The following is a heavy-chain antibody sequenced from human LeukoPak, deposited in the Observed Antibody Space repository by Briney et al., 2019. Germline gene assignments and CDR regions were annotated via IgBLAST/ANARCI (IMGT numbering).Heavy chain of an antibody. CDR2: IIASFGAA. J-gene: IGHJ5*02. CDR1: GGTLSRYA. V-gene: IGHV1-69*13. Sequence: VASVKVSCKASGGTLSRYAISWVRQAPGQGLEWMGGIIASFGAANYAQKFQGRVTISADESSGTAYMELSSLRSEDTAVYYCARVVTPRYCSSTSCYWKGWFDPWGQGTLVTVSS. CDR3: ARVVTPRYCSSTSCYWKGWFDP. D-gene: IGHD2-2*01.